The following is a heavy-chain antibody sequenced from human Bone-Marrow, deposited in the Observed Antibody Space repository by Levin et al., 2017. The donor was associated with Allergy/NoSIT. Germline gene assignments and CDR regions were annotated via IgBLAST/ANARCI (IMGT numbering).Heavy chain of an antibody. CDR3: ARVSTYYYDSSGYYPRN. CDR2: IYYSGST. J-gene: IGHJ4*02. V-gene: IGHV4-30-4*01. D-gene: IGHD3-22*01. CDR1: GGSISSGDYY. Sequence: SETLSLTCTVSGGSISSGDYYWSWIRQPPGKGLEWIGYIYYSGSTYYNPSLKSRVTISVDTSKNQFSLKLSSVTAADTAVYYCARVSTYYYDSSGYYPRNWGQGTLVTVSS.